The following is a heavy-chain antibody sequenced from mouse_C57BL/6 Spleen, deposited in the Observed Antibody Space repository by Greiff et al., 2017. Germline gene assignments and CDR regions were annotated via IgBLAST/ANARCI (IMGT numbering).Heavy chain of an antibody. CDR3: ARGRDLYYFDY. CDR2: ISSGSSTI. D-gene: IGHD3-3*01. CDR1: GFTFSDYG. Sequence: EVQLVASGGGLVKPGGSLKLSCAASGFTFSDYGMHWVRQAPEKGLEWVAYISSGSSTIYYAATVKGRFTISRDNAKNTLFLQMTSLRSEDTAMYYCARGRDLYYFDYWGQGTTLTVSS. V-gene: IGHV5-17*01. J-gene: IGHJ2*01.